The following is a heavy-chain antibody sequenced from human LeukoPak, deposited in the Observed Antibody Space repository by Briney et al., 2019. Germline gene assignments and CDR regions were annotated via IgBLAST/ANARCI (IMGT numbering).Heavy chain of an antibody. Sequence: SETLSLTCTVSGGSIISGGYYWSWIRQLPGKGLEWIGYFYYSGSTNYNPSFKSRLTISADTSKNKFSLKLSSVTVADTAIYYCARGYCSGGSCYSARYWGQGTLVTVSS. D-gene: IGHD2-15*01. CDR2: FYYSGST. CDR3: ARGYCSGGSCYSARY. CDR1: GGSIISGGYY. J-gene: IGHJ4*02. V-gene: IGHV4-31*03.